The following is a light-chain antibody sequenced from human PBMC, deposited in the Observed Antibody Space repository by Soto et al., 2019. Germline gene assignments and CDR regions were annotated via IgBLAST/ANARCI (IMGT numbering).Light chain of an antibody. J-gene: IGKJ4*01. V-gene: IGKV1-39*01. CDR3: QQSYSTPLT. CDR2: AAS. CDR1: QTIGSH. Sequence: DIQMTQSPSSLSASIGDRVTITCRAGQTIGSHLNWYQQKPGKAPKLLIFAASNLQSGVPSRFSGSGSGTDFTLTISSLQPEDFATYYCQQSYSTPLTFGGGTKVDIK.